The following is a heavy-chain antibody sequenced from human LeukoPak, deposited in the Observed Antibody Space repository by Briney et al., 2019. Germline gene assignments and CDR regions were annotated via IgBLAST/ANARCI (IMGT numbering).Heavy chain of an antibody. CDR1: GFTFSTYS. CDR3: ARGGDYDSPTAFDY. CDR2: ISPDSNYK. V-gene: IGHV3-21*04. J-gene: IGHJ4*02. Sequence: GRSLRLSCAASGFTFSTYSMNWLRLAPGKGLEWVSSISPDSNYKYYVDSVKGRFTISRDNAKSSLYLQMNSLRAEDTALYHCARGGDYDSPTAFDYWGQGTLVTVSS. D-gene: IGHD3-3*01.